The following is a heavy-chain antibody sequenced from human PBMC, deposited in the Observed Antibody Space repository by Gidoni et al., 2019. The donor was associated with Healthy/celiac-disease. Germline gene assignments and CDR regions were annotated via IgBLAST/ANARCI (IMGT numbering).Heavy chain of an antibody. CDR3: AREALGEYAFDI. D-gene: IGHD3-16*01. CDR2: IYYSGST. V-gene: IGHV4-59*01. CDR1: GGSISSYY. J-gene: IGHJ3*02. Sequence: QVQLQESGPGLVKPSETLSLTCTVSGGSISSYYWSWIRQPPGKGLEWIGYIYYSGSTNYNPSLKSRVTISVDTSKNQFSLKLSSVTAADTAVYYCAREALGEYAFDIWGQGTMVTVSS.